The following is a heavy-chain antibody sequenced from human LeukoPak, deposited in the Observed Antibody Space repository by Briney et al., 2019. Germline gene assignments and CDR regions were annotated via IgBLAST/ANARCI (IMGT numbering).Heavy chain of an antibody. CDR3: ARELWFGELFYNWFDP. V-gene: IGHV3-21*01. D-gene: IGHD3-10*01. Sequence: GGSLRLSCAASGFTFSSYSMNWVRQAPGKGLEWVSSISSSSSYIYYADSVKGRFTISRDNAKNSLYLQMNSLRAEDTAVYYCARELWFGELFYNWFDPWGQGTLVTVSS. CDR1: GFTFSSYS. J-gene: IGHJ5*02. CDR2: ISSSSSYI.